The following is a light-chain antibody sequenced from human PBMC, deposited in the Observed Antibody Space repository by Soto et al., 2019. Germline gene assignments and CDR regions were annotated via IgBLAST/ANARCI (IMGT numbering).Light chain of an antibody. V-gene: IGLV1-44*01. CDR3: AAWDDSLHAHV. J-gene: IGLJ1*01. Sequence: QSVLTQQPSASGTPGQRVTISCSGSSSNIGSNTVTWYQQLPGTAPKLLIYSSNQRPSGVPDRFSGSKSGTSASLAISGLQSEDEADYHCAAWDDSLHAHVFGIGTKLTVL. CDR2: SSN. CDR1: SSNIGSNT.